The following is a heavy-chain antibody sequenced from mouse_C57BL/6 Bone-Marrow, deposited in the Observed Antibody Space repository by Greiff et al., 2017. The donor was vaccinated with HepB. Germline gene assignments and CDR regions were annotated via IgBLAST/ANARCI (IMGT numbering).Heavy chain of an antibody. CDR1: GYTFTSYW. CDR3: AVSAGVAKDY. D-gene: IGHD1-1*01. V-gene: IGHV1-50*01. CDR2: IDPSDSYT. J-gene: IGHJ2*01. Sequence: QVQLQQPGAELVKPGASVKLSCKASGYTFTSYWMQWVKQRPGQGLEWVGKIDPSDSYTNYNHKFKGKATLTVDTSSSTAYMQLSSLTSEDSAVYYGAVSAGVAKDYWGQGTTLTVSS.